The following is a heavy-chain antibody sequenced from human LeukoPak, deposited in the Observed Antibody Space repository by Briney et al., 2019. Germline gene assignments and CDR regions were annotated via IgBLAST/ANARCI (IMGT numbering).Heavy chain of an antibody. J-gene: IGHJ6*02. CDR2: ISSSGSTI. Sequence: GGSLRLSCAASGFTFSSYSMNWVRQAPGKGLEWVSYISSSGSTIYYADSVKGRFTISRDNAKNSLYLQMNSLRAEDTAVYYCARDLGHDSSGYYYGYGMDVWGQGTTVTVSS. V-gene: IGHV3-48*04. CDR1: GFTFSSYS. CDR3: ARDLGHDSSGYYYGYGMDV. D-gene: IGHD3-22*01.